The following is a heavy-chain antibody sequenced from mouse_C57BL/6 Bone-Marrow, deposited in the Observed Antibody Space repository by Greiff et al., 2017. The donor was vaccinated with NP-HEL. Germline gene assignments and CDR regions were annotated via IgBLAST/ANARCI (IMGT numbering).Heavy chain of an antibody. D-gene: IGHD1-1*01. Sequence: VQLQQPGAELVRPGSSVKLSCKASGYTFTSYWMHWVKQRPIQGLEWIGNIDPSDSETHYNQKFKDKATLTVDKSSSTAYMQLSSLTSEDSAVYYCARSYYLYYLDYWGQGTTLTVSS. V-gene: IGHV1-52*01. CDR3: ARSYYLYYLDY. CDR2: IDPSDSET. J-gene: IGHJ2*01. CDR1: GYTFTSYW.